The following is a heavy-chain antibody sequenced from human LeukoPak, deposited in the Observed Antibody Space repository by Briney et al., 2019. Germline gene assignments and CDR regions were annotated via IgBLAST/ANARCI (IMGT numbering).Heavy chain of an antibody. J-gene: IGHJ4*02. CDR1: GFTFSSYG. CDR2: IWYDGSNK. D-gene: IGHD4-23*01. CDR3: ARDPLRHGGNSVVDY. V-gene: IGHV3-33*01. Sequence: GGSLRLSCAASGFTFSSYGMHWVRQAPGKGLEWVAVIWYDGSNKYYADSVKGRFTISRDNSKNTLYLQMNSLRAEDTAVYYCARDPLRHGGNSVVDYWGQGTLVTVSS.